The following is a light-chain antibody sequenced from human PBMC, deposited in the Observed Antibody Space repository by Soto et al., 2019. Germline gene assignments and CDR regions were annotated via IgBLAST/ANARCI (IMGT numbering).Light chain of an antibody. J-gene: IGKJ1*01. CDR3: QQLNNYPRT. Sequence: DIQLNQSHSFLSASVGDRVPITGRASQGISSYLAWYQQKPGKATKLLISAASTLQSGVPSRFSGSGSGTEFTLTITSLQPEEFATYYCQQLNNYPRTVGQGTKVAIK. V-gene: IGKV1-9*01. CDR1: QGISSY. CDR2: AAS.